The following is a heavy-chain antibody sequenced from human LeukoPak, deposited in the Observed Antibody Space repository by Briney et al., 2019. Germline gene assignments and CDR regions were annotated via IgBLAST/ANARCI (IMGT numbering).Heavy chain of an antibody. CDR1: GFTFSSYA. D-gene: IGHD3-10*01. V-gene: IGHV3-23*01. CDR3: AKDLQMVRGVSH. CDR2: ISSSGGST. Sequence: GGSLRLSCAASGFTFSSYAMSWVRQAPGKGLEWVSAISSSGGSTYYADSVKGRFTISRDNSKNTLYLQMNSLRAEGTAVYYCAKDLQMVRGVSHWGQGTLVTVSS. J-gene: IGHJ4*02.